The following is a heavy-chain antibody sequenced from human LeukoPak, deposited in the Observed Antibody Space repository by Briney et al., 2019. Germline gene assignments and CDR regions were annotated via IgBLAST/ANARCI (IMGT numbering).Heavy chain of an antibody. CDR1: GGSISSGGYS. Sequence: PSETLSLTCAVSGGSISSGGYSWSWIRQPPGKGLEWIGYIYYSGSTSYNPSLKSRVTISVDTSKNQFSLKLSSVTGADTAVYYCARFGASRVGHMDVWGKGTTVTVSS. V-gene: IGHV4-30-4*07. D-gene: IGHD3-16*01. CDR3: ARFGASRVGHMDV. CDR2: IYYSGST. J-gene: IGHJ6*03.